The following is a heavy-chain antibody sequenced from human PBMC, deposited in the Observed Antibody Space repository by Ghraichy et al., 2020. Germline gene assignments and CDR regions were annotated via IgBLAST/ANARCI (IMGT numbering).Heavy chain of an antibody. V-gene: IGHV4-34*01. D-gene: IGHD2-8*02. Sequence: SETLSLTCAVYGGSFSGYYWSWIRQPPGKGLEWIGEINHSGSTNYNPSLKSRVTISVDTSKNQFSLKVRSVTAADTAVYYCARGDSSWWPYNWFDPWGQGTLVTVSS. J-gene: IGHJ5*02. CDR3: ARGDSSWWPYNWFDP. CDR1: GGSFSGYY. CDR2: INHSGST.